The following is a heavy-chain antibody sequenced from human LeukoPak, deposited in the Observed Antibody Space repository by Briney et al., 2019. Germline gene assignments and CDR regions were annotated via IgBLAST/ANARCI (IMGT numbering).Heavy chain of an antibody. Sequence: SETLSLTCSVSGGAISSYYWGWIRQHAGKGLEWIGRIYTSGSTNYNPSLKSRVTMSVDTSKNQFSLKLSSVTAADTAVYYCARDTYYYYYMDVWGKGTTVTVSS. CDR1: GGAISSYY. V-gene: IGHV4-4*07. J-gene: IGHJ6*03. CDR3: ARDTYYYYYMDV. CDR2: IYTSGST.